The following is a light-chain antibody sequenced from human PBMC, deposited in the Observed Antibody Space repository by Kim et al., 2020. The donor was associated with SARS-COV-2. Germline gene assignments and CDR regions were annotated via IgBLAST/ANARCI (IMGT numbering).Light chain of an antibody. CDR1: SSDIGAYNY. V-gene: IGLV2-14*03. CDR2: GVN. Sequence: QSVLTQPASVSGSPGQSITISCTGTSSDIGAYNYVSWFQQHPGKAPKVMIYGVNNRPSGISSRFSGSKSGNTASLTISGLQTDDEADYYCSSYTTTNTVVFGGGTKVTVL. J-gene: IGLJ2*01. CDR3: SSYTTTNTVV.